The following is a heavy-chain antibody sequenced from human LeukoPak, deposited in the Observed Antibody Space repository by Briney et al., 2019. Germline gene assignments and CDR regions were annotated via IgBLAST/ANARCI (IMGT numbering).Heavy chain of an antibody. Sequence: GRSLRLSCAATGFTFKDNGMHWDRQPPGKGLEWVSSINWNGGGTDYADSVKGRFTISRDNAKNSLYLQLSSLRPEDTALYYCAKHMRATNTYSFFGLDVWGQGTTVTVSS. V-gene: IGHV3-9*01. CDR2: INWNGGGT. CDR1: GFTFKDNG. J-gene: IGHJ6*02. CDR3: AKHMRATNTYSFFGLDV. D-gene: IGHD1-26*01.